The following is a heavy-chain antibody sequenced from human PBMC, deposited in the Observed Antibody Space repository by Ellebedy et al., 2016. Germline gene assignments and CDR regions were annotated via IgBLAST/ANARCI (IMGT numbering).Heavy chain of an antibody. Sequence: SETLSLXXTVSGGSISSYYWSWIRQPPGKGLEWIGYIYYSGSTNYNPSLKSRVTISVDTSKNQFSLKLSSVTAADTAVYYCARGVVVPAAEYYYYYMDVWGKGTTVTVSS. J-gene: IGHJ6*03. V-gene: IGHV4-59*13. CDR3: ARGVVVPAAEYYYYYMDV. CDR1: GGSISSYY. D-gene: IGHD2-2*01. CDR2: IYYSGST.